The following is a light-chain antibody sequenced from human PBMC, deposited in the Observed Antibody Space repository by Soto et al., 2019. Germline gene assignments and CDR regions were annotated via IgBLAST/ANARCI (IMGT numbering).Light chain of an antibody. Sequence: RVMTQSPATLSVSPGERATLSCRASQSINNLLAWYQQKPGQAPRLLIYAASTRATGIPARFSGSGSGTEFTLTISSLQSEDFAVYYCQQYNNWPITFGQGTRLEI. J-gene: IGKJ5*01. CDR3: QQYNNWPIT. CDR2: AAS. V-gene: IGKV3-15*01. CDR1: QSINNL.